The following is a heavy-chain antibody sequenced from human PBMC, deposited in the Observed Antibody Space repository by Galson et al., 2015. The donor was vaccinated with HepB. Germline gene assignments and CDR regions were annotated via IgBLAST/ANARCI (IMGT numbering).Heavy chain of an antibody. J-gene: IGHJ3*02. CDR1: GFTFSSYP. Sequence: SLRLSCAASGFTFSSYPMSWVRQAPGKGLEWVSYISSSSSYTNYADSVKGRFTISRDNAKNSLYLQMNSLRVEDTAVYYCARAVRALDAFDIWGQGTMVTVSS. D-gene: IGHD3-16*02. CDR3: ARAVRALDAFDI. CDR2: ISSSSSYT. V-gene: IGHV3-11*05.